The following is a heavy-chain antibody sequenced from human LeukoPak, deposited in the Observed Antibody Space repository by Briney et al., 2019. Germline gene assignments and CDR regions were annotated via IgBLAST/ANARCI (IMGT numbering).Heavy chain of an antibody. CDR2: ISASGRST. Sequence: PGGSLRLSCAASGFTFNYYAMSRVRQAPGKGLEWVSSISASGRSTYHAASVKGRFTIAKDFSENTLYLQLNTLRVEDTAVYYCAKVGVGWVAFEYWGQGTLVTVSS. V-gene: IGHV3-23*01. J-gene: IGHJ4*02. CDR1: GFTFNYYA. CDR3: AKVGVGWVAFEY. D-gene: IGHD3-16*01.